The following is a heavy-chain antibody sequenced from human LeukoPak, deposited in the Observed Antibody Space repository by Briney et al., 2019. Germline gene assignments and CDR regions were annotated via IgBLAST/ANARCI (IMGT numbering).Heavy chain of an antibody. Sequence: PSETLSLTCAVYGGSFSGYYWSWIHQPPGKGLEWIGEINHGGSTNYNPSLKSRVTISVDTSKNQFSLKLSSVTAADTAVYYCARVRKQLVRGGYNWFDPWGQGTLVTVSS. CDR3: ARVRKQLVRGGYNWFDP. V-gene: IGHV4-34*01. D-gene: IGHD6-6*01. J-gene: IGHJ5*02. CDR1: GGSFSGYY. CDR2: INHGGST.